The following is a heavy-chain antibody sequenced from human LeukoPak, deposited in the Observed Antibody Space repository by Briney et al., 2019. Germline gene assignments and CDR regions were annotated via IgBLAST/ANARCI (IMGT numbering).Heavy chain of an antibody. Sequence: GGSLRLSCAASGFTFSSYAMSWVRQAPGKGLEWVSGINWNGGSTGYADSVKGRFTISRDNAKNSLYLQMNSLRAEDTALYYCAKDIRRRDGYLGFDYWGQGTLVTVSS. J-gene: IGHJ4*02. D-gene: IGHD5-24*01. CDR2: INWNGGST. CDR3: AKDIRRRDGYLGFDY. V-gene: IGHV3-20*04. CDR1: GFTFSSYA.